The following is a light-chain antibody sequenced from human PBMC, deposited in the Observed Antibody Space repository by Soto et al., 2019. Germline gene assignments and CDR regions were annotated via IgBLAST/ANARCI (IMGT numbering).Light chain of an antibody. CDR3: SSYTTSSSYV. CDR1: SSDVGGYIY. CDR2: DVT. J-gene: IGLJ1*01. Sequence: QSVLTQPASVSGSPGQSITISCTGTSSDVGGYIYVSWYQQHPGKAPKLMIYDVTSRPSGVPYRFSGSKSGNTASLTISGLQAEVEADYYCSSYTTSSSYVFGTGTKVTVL. V-gene: IGLV2-14*01.